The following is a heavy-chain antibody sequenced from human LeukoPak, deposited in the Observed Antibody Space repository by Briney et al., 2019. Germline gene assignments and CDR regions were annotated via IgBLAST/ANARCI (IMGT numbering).Heavy chain of an antibody. D-gene: IGHD3-10*01. J-gene: IGHJ5*02. V-gene: IGHV1-2*02. CDR1: GYTFTGYY. CDR3: ARDPMVRGPRNWFDP. CDR2: INPNSGGT. Sequence: ASVKVSCKASGYTFTGYYMHWVRQAPGQGLEWMGWINPNSGGTNYAQKFQGRVTMTRDTSISTAYMELSRLRSDDTAVYYCARDPMVRGPRNWFDPWGQGTLVTVSS.